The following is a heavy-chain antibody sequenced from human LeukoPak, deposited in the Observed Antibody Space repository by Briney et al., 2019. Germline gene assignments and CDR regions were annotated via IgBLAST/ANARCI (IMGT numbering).Heavy chain of an antibody. V-gene: IGHV3-66*01. J-gene: IGHJ4*02. D-gene: IGHD1-26*01. CDR2: IYSGGST. CDR1: GFTFGNYG. Sequence: GGSLRLSCAASGFTFGNYGMSWVRQAPGKGLEWVSVIYSGGSTYYADSVKGRFTISRDNSKNTLYLQMNSLRAEDTAVYYCAREGTWSYYYDYWGQGTLVTVSS. CDR3: AREGTWSYYYDY.